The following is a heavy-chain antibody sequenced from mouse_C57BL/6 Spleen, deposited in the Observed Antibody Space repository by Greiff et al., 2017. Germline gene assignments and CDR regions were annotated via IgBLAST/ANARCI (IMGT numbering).Heavy chain of an antibody. CDR1: GYAFSSSW. CDR3: ARRENYYGSSYDY. CDR2: IYPGDGDT. V-gene: IGHV1-82*01. Sequence: VQLQQSGPELVKPGASVKISCKASGYAFSSSWMNWVKQRPGKGLEWIGRIYPGDGDTNYNGKFKGKATLTADKSSSTAYMQLSSLTSEDSAVYFCARRENYYGSSYDYWGQGTTLTVSS. J-gene: IGHJ2*01. D-gene: IGHD1-1*01.